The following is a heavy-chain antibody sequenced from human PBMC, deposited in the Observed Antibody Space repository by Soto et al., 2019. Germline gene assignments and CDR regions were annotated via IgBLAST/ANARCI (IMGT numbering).Heavy chain of an antibody. V-gene: IGHV4-34*01. CDR1: GGSFSGYY. Sequence: LSLTCAVYGGSFSGYYWSWIRQPPGKGLEWIGEINHSGSTNYNPSLKSRVTISVDTSKNLFSLKLSSVTAADTAVYYCARGFSYSWVRYYYGMDVWGQGT. D-gene: IGHD5-18*01. J-gene: IGHJ6*02. CDR3: ARGFSYSWVRYYYGMDV. CDR2: INHSGST.